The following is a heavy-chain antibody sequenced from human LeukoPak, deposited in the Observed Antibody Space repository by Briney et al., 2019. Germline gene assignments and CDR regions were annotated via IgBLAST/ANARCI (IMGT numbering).Heavy chain of an antibody. J-gene: IGHJ3*02. CDR2: INPNSGGT. V-gene: IGHV1-2*02. Sequence: ASVKVSCKASGYTFTGYYMHWVRQAPGQGLEWMGWINPNSGGTNYAQKFQGRVTMTRDTSISTAYMELSRLRSDDTAVYYCARLITIIGDGFDIWGQGTMVTVSS. D-gene: IGHD3-22*01. CDR1: GYTFTGYY. CDR3: ARLITIIGDGFDI.